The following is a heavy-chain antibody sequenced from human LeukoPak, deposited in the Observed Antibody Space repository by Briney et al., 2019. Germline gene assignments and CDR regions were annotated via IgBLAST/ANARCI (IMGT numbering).Heavy chain of an antibody. D-gene: IGHD2-15*01. CDR1: GYTFTSYG. CDR2: ISAYNGNT. Sequence: ASVKVSCKASGYTFTSYGISWVRQAPGQGLEWMGWISAYNGNTNYAQKLQSRVTMTTDTSTRTAYMELRSLRSDDTAVYYCASPSYCSGGSCYSEPFDYWGQGTLVTVSS. J-gene: IGHJ4*02. V-gene: IGHV1-18*01. CDR3: ASPSYCSGGSCYSEPFDY.